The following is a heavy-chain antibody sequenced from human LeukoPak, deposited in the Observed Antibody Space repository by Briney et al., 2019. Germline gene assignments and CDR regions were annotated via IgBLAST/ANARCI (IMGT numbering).Heavy chain of an antibody. J-gene: IGHJ4*02. CDR3: ATERLKYFDN. CDR1: GFTFDDYA. Sequence: PGRSLRLSCAASGFTFDDYAMHWVRQAPGKGLEWVSGISWNSGSIGYADSVKGRFTISRDNAKNSLYLQMNSLRSEDTALYYCATERLKYFDNWGQGTLVTVSS. CDR2: ISWNSGSI. V-gene: IGHV3-9*01.